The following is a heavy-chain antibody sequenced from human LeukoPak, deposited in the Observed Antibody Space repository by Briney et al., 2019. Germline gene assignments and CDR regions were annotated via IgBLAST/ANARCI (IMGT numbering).Heavy chain of an antibody. D-gene: IGHD1-26*01. J-gene: IGHJ6*03. CDR1: GGTFSSYA. V-gene: IGHV1-69*05. CDR2: IIPIFGTA. Sequence: SVKVSCKASGGTFSSYAIRWVREAPGQGLEWMEGIIPIFGTANYAQKFQGRVTITTDESTSTAYMELSSLRSEDTAVDYCARVVGARTPDYYYYYYMDVWGKGTTVTVSS. CDR3: ARVVGARTPDYYYYYYMDV.